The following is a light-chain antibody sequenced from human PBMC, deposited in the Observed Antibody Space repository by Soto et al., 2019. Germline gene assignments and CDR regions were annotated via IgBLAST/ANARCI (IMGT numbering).Light chain of an antibody. CDR1: QSIGSY. Sequence: NVLTQSPAILSLSPGDRATLSCRASQSIGSYLAWYQQKPGQAPSLLIYDASNRATGIPARLSGSGSETEFTLTIDSLEPEDSAVYYCQQRNFWPLSFGPGTRVEIK. V-gene: IGKV3-11*01. J-gene: IGKJ3*01. CDR2: DAS. CDR3: QQRNFWPLS.